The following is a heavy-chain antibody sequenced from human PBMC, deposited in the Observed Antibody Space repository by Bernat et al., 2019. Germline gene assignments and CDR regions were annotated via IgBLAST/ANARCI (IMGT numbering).Heavy chain of an antibody. J-gene: IGHJ4*02. V-gene: IGHV3-74*01. CDR1: GFTFSTYV. CDR3: VGDVDFKIDY. CDR2: ISHDARDT. Sequence: EVQLVESGGGLVQPGGSLRLSCAASGFTFSTYVMHWVRQPPGKGLVWISRISHDARDTAYADSVKGRFTISRDNAKNTVHLQMDSLRAEDTALDYCVGDVDFKIDYWGLGTLVTVSS.